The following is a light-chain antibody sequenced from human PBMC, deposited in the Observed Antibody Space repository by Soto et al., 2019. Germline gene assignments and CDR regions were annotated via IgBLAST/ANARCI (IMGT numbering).Light chain of an antibody. Sequence: DIQMTQSPSTLSASIGDRVTITCRASQTISSWLAWYQQKPGKAPKLLMYDGSSLASGVPSRFSGSGSGTEFTLTISNLQPEDFATYYCQKHNTYSHTFGQGTRLEIK. V-gene: IGKV1-5*01. CDR1: QTISSW. J-gene: IGKJ5*01. CDR2: DGS. CDR3: QKHNTYSHT.